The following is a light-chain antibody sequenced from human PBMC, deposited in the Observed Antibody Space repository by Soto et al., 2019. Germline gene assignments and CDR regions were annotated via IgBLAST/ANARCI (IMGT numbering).Light chain of an antibody. CDR1: QTISSW. CDR2: KAS. CDR3: QHCDRNSKS. V-gene: IGKV1-5*03. Sequence: DIQMTQSPSTLSGSVGDRVTITCRASQTISSWLAWYQQKPGKAPKLLIYKASTLKSGVPSRFSGSGSGTEITLPTIYLQPDDSATENSQHCDRNSKSFGQGTKVDIK. J-gene: IGKJ1*01.